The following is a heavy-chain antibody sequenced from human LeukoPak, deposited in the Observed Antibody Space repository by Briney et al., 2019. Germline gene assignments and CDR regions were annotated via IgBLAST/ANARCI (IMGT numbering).Heavy chain of an antibody. V-gene: IGHV3-23*01. CDR1: GFTFNTNA. Sequence: GGSLRLSCAASGFTFNTNAMTWVRQAPGKGLEWVSAISGRTGGLYYADSVKGRFTISRDNSKSTLYLQMDSLRAEDTAVYYCAKCGNSGCHLIDYWGQGTLVTVSS. CDR2: ISGRTGGL. CDR3: AKCGNSGCHLIDY. D-gene: IGHD5-12*01. J-gene: IGHJ4*02.